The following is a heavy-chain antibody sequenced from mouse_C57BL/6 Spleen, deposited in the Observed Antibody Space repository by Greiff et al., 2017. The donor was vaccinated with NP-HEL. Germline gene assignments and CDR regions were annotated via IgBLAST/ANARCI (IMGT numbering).Heavy chain of an antibody. Sequence: EVQLVESGGGLVKPGGSLKLSCAASGFTFSSYAMSWVRQTPEKRLEWVATISDGGSYTYYPDNVKGRFTISRDNAKNNLYLQMSHLKSEDTAMYYCARDSEGPFDYWGQGTTLTVSS. CDR3: ARDSEGPFDY. CDR2: ISDGGSYT. J-gene: IGHJ2*01. D-gene: IGHD3-3*01. V-gene: IGHV5-4*01. CDR1: GFTFSSYA.